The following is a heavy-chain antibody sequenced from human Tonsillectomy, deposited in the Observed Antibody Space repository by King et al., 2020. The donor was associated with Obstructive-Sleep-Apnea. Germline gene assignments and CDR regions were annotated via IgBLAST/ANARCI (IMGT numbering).Heavy chain of an antibody. Sequence: VQLVESGAEVKKSGASVRISCKASGYTFSSYYIHLVRQAPGTGLEWMGVHGPGSGSTTHAQKFQGRVTLTSDTSTSTVYMDLSSLRSEDTAVYYCATVAVAGGLDYWGQGTLVTVSS. CDR2: HGPGSGST. V-gene: IGHV1-46*01. J-gene: IGHJ4*02. CDR3: ATVAVAGGLDY. D-gene: IGHD6-19*01. CDR1: GYTFSSYY.